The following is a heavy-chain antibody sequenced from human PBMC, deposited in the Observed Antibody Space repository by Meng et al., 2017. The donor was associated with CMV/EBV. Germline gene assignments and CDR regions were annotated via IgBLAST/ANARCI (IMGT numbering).Heavy chain of an antibody. V-gene: IGHV3-7*01. CDR3: ARDPLCGALDY. D-gene: IGHD2-2*01. CDR1: GFTFSGLTFSGSW. CDR2: ISGDGGHV. J-gene: IGHJ4*02. Sequence: GGSLRLSSAASGFTFSGLTFSGSWMSWVRQTPGKGLEWVADISGDGGHVLYVDSLKGRFTISRDNAQNSVYLQMNSLRAEDSAVYYCARDPLCGALDYWGQGTLVTVSS.